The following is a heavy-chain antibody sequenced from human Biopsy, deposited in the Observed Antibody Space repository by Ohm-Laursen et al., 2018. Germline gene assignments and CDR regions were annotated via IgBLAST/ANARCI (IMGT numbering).Heavy chain of an antibody. CDR2: LSGSGGST. D-gene: IGHD2-15*01. CDR3: AKGQVVVGAFDI. J-gene: IGHJ3*02. Sequence: SLRLSCTASGFIFSTYTMNWVRQAPGEGLEWVSGLSGSGGSTFYADSVRGRFTISRDNSENTLYLQMNSLRAEDTAVYYCAKGQVVVGAFDIWGQGTVVTVSS. CDR1: GFIFSTYT. V-gene: IGHV3-23*01.